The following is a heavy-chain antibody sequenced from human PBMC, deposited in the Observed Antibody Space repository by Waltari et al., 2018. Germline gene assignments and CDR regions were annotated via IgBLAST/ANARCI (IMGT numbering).Heavy chain of an antibody. CDR2: VSYSGNT. J-gene: IGHJ6*03. CDR1: GDFISSTTFY. CDR3: ARQSCTRSTCYDYYYSYMDV. D-gene: IGHD2-2*01. V-gene: IGHV4-39*01. Sequence: QPQLQESGPGLVKPSETLSLSCNVSGDFISSTTFYWGWNRQPPGKGLEWIGSVSYSGNTYYNPSLKSRVSISVDTSKNQFSLKLSSVTAADTAVYFCARQSCTRSTCYDYYYSYMDVWGKGTTVTVSS.